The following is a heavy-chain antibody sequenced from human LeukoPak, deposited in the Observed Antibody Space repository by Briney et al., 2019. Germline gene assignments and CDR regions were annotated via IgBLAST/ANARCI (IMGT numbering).Heavy chain of an antibody. CDR1: GGSFSGYY. CDR2: INHSGST. J-gene: IGHJ3*02. D-gene: IGHD3-22*01. V-gene: IGHV4-34*01. CDR3: ARSDDSSGYYLDYPNDAFDI. Sequence: SETLSLTCAVYGGSFSGYYWSWIRQPPGKGLEWIGEINHSGSTNYNPSLKSRVTISVDTSKNQFSLKLSSVTAADTAVYYCARSDDSSGYYLDYPNDAFDIWGQGTMVTVSS.